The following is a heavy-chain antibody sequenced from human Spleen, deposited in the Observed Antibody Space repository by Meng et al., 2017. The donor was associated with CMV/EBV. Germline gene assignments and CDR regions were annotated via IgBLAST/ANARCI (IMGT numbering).Heavy chain of an antibody. CDR3: TRVVIYKAYGMDV. Sequence: GESLKISCAASGFSFSGYTMHWVRQAPGKGLEWVGFIRTKTYGGTTEYAASVRGRFTISRDDSKTTAYLQMNKLKTEDTAVYYCTRVVIYKAYGMDVWGQGTTVTVSS. CDR2: IRTKTYGGTT. D-gene: IGHD2-21*01. V-gene: IGHV3-49*04. CDR1: GFSFSGYT. J-gene: IGHJ6*02.